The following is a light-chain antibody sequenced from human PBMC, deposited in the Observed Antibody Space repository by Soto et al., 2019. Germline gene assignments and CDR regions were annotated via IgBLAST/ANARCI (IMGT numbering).Light chain of an antibody. V-gene: IGLV2-14*01. Sequence: QSALTQPASVSGSAGQSITITCTGTSSDVGGYDCVSWYRQSPGKAPKLIIYEVSVRPSGVSTRFSGSKSDNTASLTISGLQAEDEGDYYCASYTSSSGRIFGGGTKLTVL. CDR2: EVS. CDR1: SSDVGGYDC. J-gene: IGLJ2*01. CDR3: ASYTSSSGRI.